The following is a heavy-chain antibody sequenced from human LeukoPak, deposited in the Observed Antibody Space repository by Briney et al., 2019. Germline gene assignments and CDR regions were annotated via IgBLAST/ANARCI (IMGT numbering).Heavy chain of an antibody. CDR1: GGSISSYH. Sequence: SETLSLTCTVSGGSISSYHWSWIRQPPGKGLEWIGYIYYSGSTNYNPSLKSRVTISVDTSKNQFSLKLSSVTAADTAVYYCASVYSSGWHDAFDIWGQGTMVTVSS. J-gene: IGHJ3*02. CDR2: IYYSGST. D-gene: IGHD6-19*01. CDR3: ASVYSSGWHDAFDI. V-gene: IGHV4-59*01.